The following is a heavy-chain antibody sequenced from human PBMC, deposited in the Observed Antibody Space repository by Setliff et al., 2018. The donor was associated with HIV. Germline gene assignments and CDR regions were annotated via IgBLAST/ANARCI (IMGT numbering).Heavy chain of an antibody. J-gene: IGHJ4*02. V-gene: IGHV3-30*04. D-gene: IGHD6-19*01. CDR2: RSHDGSSK. Sequence: HPGGSLRLSCAASGFTFSTYIFHWVRLAPGKGLEWVAVRSHDGSSKAYADSVKGRFTISTDNSKHTLYLQMDSLRVEDTAVYYCAREGGSSGHAGYFDLWGQGTLVTVSS. CDR1: GFTFSTYI. CDR3: AREGGSSGHAGYFDL.